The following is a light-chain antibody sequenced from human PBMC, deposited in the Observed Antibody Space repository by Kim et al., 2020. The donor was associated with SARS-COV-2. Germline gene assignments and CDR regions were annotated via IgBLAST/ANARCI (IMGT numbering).Light chain of an antibody. CDR1: QCVISS. Sequence: STGERASRPCRASQCVISSLVLYQQNPGQAPRSLIYDASTRATGIPARCCGSGSGTAFTRIIISLVPEDFVVYYCQQRCNLPPITFGPGTKVDIK. CDR2: DAS. J-gene: IGKJ3*01. CDR3: QQRCNLPPIT. V-gene: IGKV3-11*01.